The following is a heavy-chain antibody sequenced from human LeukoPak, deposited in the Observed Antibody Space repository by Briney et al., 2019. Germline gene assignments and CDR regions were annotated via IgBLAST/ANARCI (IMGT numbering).Heavy chain of an antibody. CDR2: INPSGGST. D-gene: IGHD2-2*01. CDR1: GYTFTSYY. Sequence: ASVKVSCKASGYTFTSYYMHWVRQAPGQGLEWMGIINPSGGSTSYAQKFQGRVTMTRDTSTSTVYMELSSLRSEDTAVYYCARDLEPEDIVVVPAAGDYWGQGTLVTVSS. CDR3: ARDLEPEDIVVVPAAGDY. V-gene: IGHV1-46*01. J-gene: IGHJ4*02.